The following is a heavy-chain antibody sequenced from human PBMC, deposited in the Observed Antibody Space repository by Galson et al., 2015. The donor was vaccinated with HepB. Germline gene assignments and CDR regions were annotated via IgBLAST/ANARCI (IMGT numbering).Heavy chain of an antibody. CDR1: GFTFSTYW. J-gene: IGHJ3*02. Sequence: SLRLSCAASGFTFSTYWMTWVRQAPGKGLEWVANIKQDGSEKYYVDSVKGRFTISRDSAKNSLYLQMTSLRAEDTAVYYCARGDWGSTSCYGYGAFYIWGQGTVVTVSS. V-gene: IGHV3-7*03. CDR3: ARGDWGSTSCYGYGAFYI. CDR2: IKQDGSEK. D-gene: IGHD2-2*01.